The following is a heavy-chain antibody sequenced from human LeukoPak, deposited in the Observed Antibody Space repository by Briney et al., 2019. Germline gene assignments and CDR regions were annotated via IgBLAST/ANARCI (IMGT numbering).Heavy chain of an antibody. CDR2: ISAYNGNT. V-gene: IGHV1-18*01. D-gene: IGHD6-19*01. J-gene: IGHJ4*02. Sequence: ASVKVSCKASGYTCTSYGISWVRQAPGQGLEWMGWISAYNGNTNYAQKLQGRVTMTTDTSTSTAYMELRSLRSDDTAVYYCARARGRVAVANFDYWGQGTLVTVSS. CDR3: ARARGRVAVANFDY. CDR1: GYTCTSYG.